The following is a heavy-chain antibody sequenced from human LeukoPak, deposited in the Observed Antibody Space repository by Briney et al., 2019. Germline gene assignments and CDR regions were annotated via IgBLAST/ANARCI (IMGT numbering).Heavy chain of an antibody. CDR2: IYYSGST. J-gene: IGHJ4*02. D-gene: IGHD4-23*01. V-gene: IGHV4-31*03. CDR3: ARGGQIGDGGNRLSPYYFDY. Sequence: PSETLSLTCTVSGGSISSGGYYWSWIRQHPGKGLEWIGYIYYSGSTYYNPSLRSRVTISVDTSKNQFSLKLSSVTAADTAVYYCARGGQIGDGGNRLSPYYFDYWGQGTLVTVSS. CDR1: GGSISSGGYY.